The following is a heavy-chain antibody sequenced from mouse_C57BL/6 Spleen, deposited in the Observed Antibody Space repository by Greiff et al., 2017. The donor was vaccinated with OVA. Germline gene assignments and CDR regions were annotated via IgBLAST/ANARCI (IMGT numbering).Heavy chain of an antibody. CDR3: ARTYYDYDVPLDY. CDR1: GYAFSSSW. D-gene: IGHD2-4*01. J-gene: IGHJ2*01. V-gene: IGHV1-82*01. CDR2: IYPGDGDT. Sequence: VMLVESGPELVKPGASVKISCKASGYAFSSSWMNWVKQRPGKGLEWIGRIYPGDGDTNYNGKFKGKATLTADKSSSTAYMQLSSLTSEDSAVYFCARTYYDYDVPLDYWGQGTTLTVSS.